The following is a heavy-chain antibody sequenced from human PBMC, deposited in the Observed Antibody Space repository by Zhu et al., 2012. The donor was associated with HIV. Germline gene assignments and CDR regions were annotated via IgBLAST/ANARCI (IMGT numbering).Heavy chain of an antibody. CDR1: GGSISSGDYY. CDR3: ARADGSGTYYYYMDV. V-gene: IGHV4-30-4*08. Sequence: QVQLQESGPGLVKPSQTLSLTCTVSGGSISSGDYYWSWIRQPPGKGLEWIAYIHHSGTTYYNPSLKSRLSISIDTSKNQFSLRLSSVSAADTAVYFCARADGSGTYYYYMDVWGKGTTVTVSS. J-gene: IGHJ6*03. CDR2: IHHSGTT. D-gene: IGHD3-10*01.